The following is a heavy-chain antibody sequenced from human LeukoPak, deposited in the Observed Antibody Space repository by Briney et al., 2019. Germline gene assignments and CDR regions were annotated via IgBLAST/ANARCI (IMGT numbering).Heavy chain of an antibody. CDR3: VRSRYSGSSLDY. CDR1: GFTFDDYA. J-gene: IGHJ4*02. CDR2: ISWNSGSI. V-gene: IGHV3-9*01. Sequence: GGSLRLSCAASGFTFDDYAMHWVRQAPGKGLEWVSGISWNSGSIGYADSVKGRFTISRDNAKNSLYLQMNSLRAEDTAVYFCVRSRYSGSSLDYWGQGILVTVSS. D-gene: IGHD1-26*01.